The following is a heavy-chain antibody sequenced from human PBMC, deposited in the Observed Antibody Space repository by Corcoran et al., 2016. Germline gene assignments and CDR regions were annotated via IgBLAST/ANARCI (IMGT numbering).Heavy chain of an antibody. CDR3: AGGLRFLPPGGKDIVVVPAATRSTNWFDP. V-gene: IGHV4-34*01. J-gene: IGHJ5*02. D-gene: IGHD2-2*01. CDR1: GGSFSGYY. Sequence: QVQLQQWGAGLLKPSETLSLTCAVYGGSFSGYYWSWIRQPPGKGLEWIGEINHSGSTNYNPSLKSRVTISVDTSKNQFSLKLSSVTAADTAVYYCAGGLRFLPPGGKDIVVVPAATRSTNWFDPWGQGTLVTVSS. CDR2: INHSGST.